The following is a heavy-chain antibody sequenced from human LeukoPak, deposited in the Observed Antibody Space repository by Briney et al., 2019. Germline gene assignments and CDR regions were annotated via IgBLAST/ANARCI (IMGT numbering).Heavy chain of an antibody. CDR3: ARDGSGMTYYYGSGSSNEYYGMDV. CDR1: GFTFSSYS. D-gene: IGHD3-10*01. V-gene: IGHV3-21*01. J-gene: IGHJ6*04. Sequence: GGSLRLSCAASGFTFSSYSMNWVRQAPGKGLEWVSSVSSSSSYIYYADSVKGRFTNSRDNAKNSLYLQMNSLRAEDTAVYYCARDGSGMTYYYGSGSSNEYYGMDVWGKGTTVTVSS. CDR2: VSSSSSYI.